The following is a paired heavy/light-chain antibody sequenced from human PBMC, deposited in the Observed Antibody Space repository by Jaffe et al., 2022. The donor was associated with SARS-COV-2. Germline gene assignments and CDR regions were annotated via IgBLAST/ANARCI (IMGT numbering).Light chain of an antibody. Sequence: DIVMTQSPDSLAVSLGERATINCKSSQSVLYGSNNENYLAWYQQKPGQPPNLLIYWASARHSGVPDRFSGSGSGTDFTLTISSLQAEDVAVYYCQQYHTTPYTFGQGTKLEIK. CDR3: QQYHTTPYT. CDR2: WAS. V-gene: IGKV4-1*01. J-gene: IGKJ2*01. CDR1: QSVLYGSNNENY.
Heavy chain of an antibody. CDR3: ARVGVEGATADY. CDR1: GYSFTGYY. Sequence: QVQLVQSGAEVKKPGASVKVSCKASGYSFTGYYMHWMRQAPGQGLEWMGIINPSGGSTDYSQKFQGRVTMTRDRSTSTVYMELSSLRAEDTAVYYCARVGVEGATADYWGQGTLVTVSS. CDR2: INPSGGST. J-gene: IGHJ4*02. D-gene: IGHD1-26*01. V-gene: IGHV1-46*01.